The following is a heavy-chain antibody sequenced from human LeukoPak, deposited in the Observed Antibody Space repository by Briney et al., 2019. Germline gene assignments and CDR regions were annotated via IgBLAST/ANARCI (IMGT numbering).Heavy chain of an antibody. Sequence: GGSLRLSCAASGFTFSSYWMHWVRQAPGKGLVWVSRILSDGSSSTYADSVKGRFTISRDNAKSTLYLQMNSLRGEDTAVYYCARDLGGCSGGSCYDLFDYWGQGTLVTVSS. CDR2: ILSDGSSS. D-gene: IGHD2-15*01. CDR3: ARDLGGCSGGSCYDLFDY. V-gene: IGHV3-74*01. CDR1: GFTFSSYW. J-gene: IGHJ4*02.